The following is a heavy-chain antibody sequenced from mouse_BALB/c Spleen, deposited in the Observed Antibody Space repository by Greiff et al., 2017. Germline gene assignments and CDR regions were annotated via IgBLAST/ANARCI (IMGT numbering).Heavy chain of an antibody. CDR1: GFTFSDYY. Sequence: DVQLVESGGGLVKPGGSLKLSCAASGFTFSDYYMYWVRQTPEKRLEWVATISDGGSYTYYPDSVKGRFTISRDNAKNNLYLQMSSLKSEDTAMYYCARDLWDEGAYWGQGTLVTVSA. CDR3: ARDLWDEGAY. CDR2: ISDGGSYT. D-gene: IGHD4-1*01. J-gene: IGHJ3*01. V-gene: IGHV5-4*02.